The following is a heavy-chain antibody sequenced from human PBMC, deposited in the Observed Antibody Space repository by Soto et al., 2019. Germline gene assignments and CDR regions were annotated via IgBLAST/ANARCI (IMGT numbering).Heavy chain of an antibody. CDR1: GGSVSSESHY. Sequence: SETLSLTCTVSGGSVSSESHYWSWIRQTPGKGLEWIGYIYYTGSTNYNPSLKGRVTMSVDTSRDQVSLRLRSVTRADTAVYYSARDQYHARPGSYYYDLEGWGQGTKVNVSS. CDR3: ARDQYHARPGSYYYDLEG. V-gene: IGHV4-61*01. J-gene: IGHJ6*02. D-gene: IGHD2-2*01. CDR2: IYYTGST.